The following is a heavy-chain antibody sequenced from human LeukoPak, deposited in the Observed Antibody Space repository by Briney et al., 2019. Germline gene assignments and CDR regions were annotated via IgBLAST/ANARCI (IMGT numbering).Heavy chain of an antibody. D-gene: IGHD6-13*01. J-gene: IGHJ4*02. V-gene: IGHV4-4*07. Sequence: SETLSLTCTVSGGSISSYYWSWIRQPAGKGLEWIGRIYTSGSTNYNPSLKSRVTMSVDTSKNQFSLKLSSVTAADTAVYYCARDALSSSWYYFDYWGQGTLVTVSS. CDR1: GGSISSYY. CDR2: IYTSGST. CDR3: ARDALSSSWYYFDY.